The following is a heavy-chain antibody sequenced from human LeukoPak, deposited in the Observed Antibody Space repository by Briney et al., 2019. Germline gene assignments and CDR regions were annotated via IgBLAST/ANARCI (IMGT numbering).Heavy chain of an antibody. D-gene: IGHD3-9*01. J-gene: IGHJ4*02. CDR3: TTDLRYFDWLTNFDY. Sequence: GGSLRLSCAASGFTFSNAWMSWVRQAPGKGLEWVGRIKSKTDGGTTDYAAPVKGRFTISRDDSKSTLYLQMNSLKTEDTAVYYCTTDLRYFDWLTNFDYWGQGTLVTVSS. CDR2: IKSKTDGGTT. V-gene: IGHV3-15*01. CDR1: GFTFSNAW.